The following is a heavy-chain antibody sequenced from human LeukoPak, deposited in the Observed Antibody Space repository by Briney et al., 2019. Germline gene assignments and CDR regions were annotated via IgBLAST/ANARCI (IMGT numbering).Heavy chain of an antibody. J-gene: IGHJ4*02. CDR1: GGSISSYY. CDR3: ARVNYGTGRTVDY. D-gene: IGHD3-10*01. CDR2: IYYSGST. Sequence: SETLSLICTVSGGSISSYYWSWIRQPPGKGLEWIGYIYYSGSTNYNPSLKSRVTISVDTSKNQFSLKLSSVTAADTAVYYGARVNYGTGRTVDYWGQGTLVTVSS. V-gene: IGHV4-59*08.